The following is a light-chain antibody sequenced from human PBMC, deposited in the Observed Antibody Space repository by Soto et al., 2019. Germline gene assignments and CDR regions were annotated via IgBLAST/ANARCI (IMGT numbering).Light chain of an antibody. CDR2: KAS. J-gene: IGKJ1*01. CDR3: QHYNSYSEE. V-gene: IGKV1-5*03. CDR1: QTISSW. Sequence: DIQITHSPSTLSGSVVDRVTITFRASQTISSWLAWYQQKPGKAPKLLIYKASTLKSGVPSRFSGSGSGTEFTLTISSLQPDDFATYYCQHYNSYSEEFGQGTKVDIK.